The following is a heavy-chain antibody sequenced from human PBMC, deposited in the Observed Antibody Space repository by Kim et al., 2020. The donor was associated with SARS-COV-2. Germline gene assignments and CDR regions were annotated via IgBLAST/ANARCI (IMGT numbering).Heavy chain of an antibody. CDR1: GFTFSSYS. Sequence: GGSLRLSCAASGFTFSSYSMNWVRQAPGKGLEWVSFISSSSSYIYYADSVKGRFTISRDNAKNSLYLQMNSLRAEDTAVYYCARESTVTTGRWGQGTLVTVSS. D-gene: IGHD4-17*01. CDR3: ARESTVTTGR. J-gene: IGHJ4*02. CDR2: ISSSSSYI. V-gene: IGHV3-21*01.